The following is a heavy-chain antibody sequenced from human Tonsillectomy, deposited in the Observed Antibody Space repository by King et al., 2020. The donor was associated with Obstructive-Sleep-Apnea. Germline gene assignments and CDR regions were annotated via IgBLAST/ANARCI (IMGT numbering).Heavy chain of an antibody. D-gene: IGHD5-18*01. CDR1: GGSIRSYY. CDR2: VYYSGGT. J-gene: IGHJ4*02. CDR3: AISVDTAMVFDY. Sequence: QLQESGPGLVKPSETLSLTCTVSGGSIRSYYWSCIRQPPGKGLEWIGYVYYSGGTNYNPSPKRRVTISVDTSKKQFSLKLSSVTAADTAVYYCAISVDTAMVFDYWGQGTLVTVSS. V-gene: IGHV4-59*08.